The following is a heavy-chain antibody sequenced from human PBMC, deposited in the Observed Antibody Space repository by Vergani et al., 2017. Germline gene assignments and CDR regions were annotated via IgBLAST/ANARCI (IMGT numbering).Heavy chain of an antibody. D-gene: IGHD3-10*01. CDR1: GFTFDTYT. J-gene: IGHJ1*01. CDR3: TTAWGLYYLHGEYFQY. V-gene: IGHV3-23*04. Sequence: VQLVESVGGVVQRGGSLRLSCAGAGFTFDTYTMAYVRQAPGKGLEWVATISSGGGDIFYADSVKGRFTISRDNSKNTLFLQMNSLKDEDTAVYYCTTAWGLYYLHGEYFQYWGRGTLVSVSS. CDR2: ISSGGGDI.